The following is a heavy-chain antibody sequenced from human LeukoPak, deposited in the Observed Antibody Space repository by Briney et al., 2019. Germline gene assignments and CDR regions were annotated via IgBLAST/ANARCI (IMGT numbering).Heavy chain of an antibody. V-gene: IGHV1-46*01. D-gene: IGHD3-3*01. CDR2: INPSGGST. CDR1: GYTLTSYY. Sequence: ASVKVSCKASGYTLTSYYIHWVRQAPGQGLEWMGIINPSGGSTSYAQKFQGRVTMTRDTSTSTVYMELSSLRSEDTAVYYCARPYYDFWSGYYGMDVWGQGTTVTVSS. CDR3: ARPYYDFWSGYYGMDV. J-gene: IGHJ6*02.